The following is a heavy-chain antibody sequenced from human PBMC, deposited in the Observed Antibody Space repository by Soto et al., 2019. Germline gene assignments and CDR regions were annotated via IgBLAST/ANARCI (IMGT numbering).Heavy chain of an antibody. CDR2: IIPIFGTA. V-gene: IGHV1-69*13. D-gene: IGHD5-18*01. J-gene: IGHJ5*02. CDR3: ARESDRRNIFNRYGYVWFEP. CDR1: GGTFSSYA. Sequence: ASVKVSCKASGGTFSSYAISWVRQAPGQGLEWMGGIIPIFGTANYAQKFQGRVTITADESTSTAYMELSSLRSEDTAVYYCARESDRRNIFNRYGYVWFEPWGQGTLVTVSS.